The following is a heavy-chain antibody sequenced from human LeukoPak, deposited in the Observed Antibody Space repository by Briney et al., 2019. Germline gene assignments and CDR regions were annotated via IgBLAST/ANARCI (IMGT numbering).Heavy chain of an antibody. CDR2: IYYSWST. V-gene: IGHV4-39*01. J-gene: IGHJ4*02. Sequence: KPSEPLSLTCTVSGGSISSISYYWGWIRQPPGKGLEWIGSIYYSWSTYYNPSLKSRVTISVDTSKNQFSLKLSSVTAADTAVYYCASSPYYYDSSGPGSIFDYWGQGTLVTVSS. D-gene: IGHD3-22*01. CDR1: GGSISSISYY. CDR3: ASSPYYYDSSGPGSIFDY.